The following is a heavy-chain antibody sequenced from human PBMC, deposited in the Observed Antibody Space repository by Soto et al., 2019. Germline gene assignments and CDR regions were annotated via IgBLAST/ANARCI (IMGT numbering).Heavy chain of an antibody. CDR3: ARAGFITIFGVVHYGNWFDP. Sequence: SETLSLTCTVSGGSISSGDYYWSWIRQPPGKGLEWIGYIYYSGSTYYNPSLKSRVTISVDTSKNQFSLKLSSVTAADTAVYYCARAGFITIFGVVHYGNWFDPWGQGTLVTVSS. V-gene: IGHV4-30-4*01. D-gene: IGHD3-3*01. CDR1: GGSISSGDYY. J-gene: IGHJ5*02. CDR2: IYYSGST.